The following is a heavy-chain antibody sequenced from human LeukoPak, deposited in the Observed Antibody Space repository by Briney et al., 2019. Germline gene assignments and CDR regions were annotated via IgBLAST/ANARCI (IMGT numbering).Heavy chain of an antibody. CDR3: AKDFHGDYPGAFDI. CDR2: IRYDGSNK. Sequence: GGSLRLSCAASGFAFSSCGMHWVRQAPGEGLEWVAFIRYDGSNKYYADSVKGRFTISRDNSKNTLYLQMNSLRAEDTAVYYCAKDFHGDYPGAFDIWGQGTMVTVSS. D-gene: IGHD4-17*01. J-gene: IGHJ3*02. V-gene: IGHV3-30*02. CDR1: GFAFSSCG.